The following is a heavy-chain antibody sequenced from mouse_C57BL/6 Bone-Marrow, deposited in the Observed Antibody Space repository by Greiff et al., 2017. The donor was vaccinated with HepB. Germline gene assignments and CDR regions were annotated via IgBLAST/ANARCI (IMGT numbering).Heavy chain of an antibody. J-gene: IGHJ3*01. CDR1: GFTFSSYG. CDR2: ISSGGSYT. CDR3: ARPPFAY. V-gene: IGHV5-6*01. Sequence: DVQLQESGGDLVKPGGSLKLSCAASGFTFSSYGMSWVRQTPDKRLEWVATISSGGSYTYYPDSVKGRCTISRDNAKNTLYLQMSSLKSEDTAMYYCARPPFAYWGQGTLVTVSA.